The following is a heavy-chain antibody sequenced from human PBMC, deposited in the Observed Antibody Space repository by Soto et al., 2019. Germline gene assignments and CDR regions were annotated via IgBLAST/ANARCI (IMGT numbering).Heavy chain of an antibody. J-gene: IGHJ6*02. CDR2: ISYNGNNTE. CDR1: GFTFSSHA. CDR3: ARDRIASGLRAMDV. V-gene: IGHV3-30-3*01. Sequence: QVQLLESGGGVVQPGKSLRLSCAASGFTFSSHAMHWVRQAPGKGLEWVAVISYNGNNTEYYADSVKGRFTISRDNSKSTLYLQMNSLRGEDTAIYFCARDRIASGLRAMDVWGQGTPVIVSS. D-gene: IGHD6-13*01.